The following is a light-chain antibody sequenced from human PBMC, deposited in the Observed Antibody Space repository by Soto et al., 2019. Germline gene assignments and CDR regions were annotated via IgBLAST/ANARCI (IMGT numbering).Light chain of an antibody. CDR3: NSYTSIITGV. Sequence: QSVLTQPASVSGSPGQSITISCTGSSSDVGGYNYVSWYQQHPGKAPKLMIYDVSNRPSGVSDRFSGSKSGNTASLTISGLQAEDEADYYCNSYTSIITGVFGTGTKLTVL. CDR1: SSDVGGYNY. CDR2: DVS. V-gene: IGLV2-14*03. J-gene: IGLJ1*01.